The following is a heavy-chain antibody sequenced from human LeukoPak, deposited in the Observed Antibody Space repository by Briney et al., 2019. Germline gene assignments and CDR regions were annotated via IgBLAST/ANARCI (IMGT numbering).Heavy chain of an antibody. D-gene: IGHD6-19*01. CDR1: GGSFSGYY. V-gene: IGHV4-34*01. CDR2: INHSGST. CDR3: ARQIAVTGTAGFDP. J-gene: IGHJ5*02. Sequence: PSETLSLTCAVYGGSFSGYYWSWIRQPPGKGLEWIGEINHSGSTNYNPSLKSRVTLSLDTSKNLFSLNLSSVTAADTAVYYCARQIAVTGTAGFDPWGQGTLVTVSS.